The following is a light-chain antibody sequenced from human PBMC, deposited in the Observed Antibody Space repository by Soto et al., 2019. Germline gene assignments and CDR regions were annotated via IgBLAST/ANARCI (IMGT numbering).Light chain of an antibody. Sequence: DIQMTESPSSLSASVGERVTITCQASQAIKHYLNWFQKKPGKGPNLLMYDASTLATGVPSRFSRSGSGTHFTLPISSLQPEDPAVYFCQHYDKFPFNFGGGTKVDI. J-gene: IGKJ4*01. CDR3: QHYDKFPFN. CDR2: DAS. V-gene: IGKV1-33*01. CDR1: QAIKHY.